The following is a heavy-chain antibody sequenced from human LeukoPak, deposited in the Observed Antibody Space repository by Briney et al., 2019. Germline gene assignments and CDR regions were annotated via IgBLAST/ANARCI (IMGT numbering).Heavy chain of an antibody. Sequence: SETLSLTCAVYGGSFSGYYWSWIRQPPGKELEWIGEINHSGSTNYNPSLKSRVTISVDTSKNQFSLKLSSVTAADTAVYYCAREKEMATAQFDYWGQGTLVTVSS. CDR2: INHSGST. V-gene: IGHV4-34*01. D-gene: IGHD5-24*01. CDR3: AREKEMATAQFDY. CDR1: GGSFSGYY. J-gene: IGHJ4*02.